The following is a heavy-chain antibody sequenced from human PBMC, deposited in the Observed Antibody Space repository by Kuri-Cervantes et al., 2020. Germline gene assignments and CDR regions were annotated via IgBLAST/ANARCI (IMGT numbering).Heavy chain of an antibody. V-gene: IGHV3-9*01. Sequence: GGSLRLSCAASGFTFSSYAMHWVRQAPGKGLEWVSGISWNSGSIGYADSVKGRFTISRDNAKNSLYLQMNSLRAEDTAVYFCARDPASFYYGSGFSCMDVWGTGTTVTVSS. D-gene: IGHD3-10*01. CDR3: ARDPASFYYGSGFSCMDV. CDR2: ISWNSGSI. CDR1: GFTFSSYA. J-gene: IGHJ6*03.